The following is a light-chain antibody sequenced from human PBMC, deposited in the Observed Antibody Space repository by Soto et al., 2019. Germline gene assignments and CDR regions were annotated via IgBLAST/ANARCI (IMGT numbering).Light chain of an antibody. CDR3: QQYNSYSQT. CDR1: QTISNW. J-gene: IGKJ1*01. CDR2: TAS. V-gene: IGKV1-5*03. Sequence: IPMTQSPSTLSASVGDRVTITCQASQTISNWLAWYQQKPGKAPKLLIYTASTLESGVPSRFSGSGSGTEFTLTISSLQPEDFATYYCQQYNSYSQTFGQGTKVDIK.